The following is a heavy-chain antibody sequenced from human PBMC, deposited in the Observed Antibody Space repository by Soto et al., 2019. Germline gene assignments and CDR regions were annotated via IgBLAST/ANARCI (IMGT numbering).Heavy chain of an antibody. CDR2: IYTSGST. V-gene: IGHV4-4*07. J-gene: IGHJ4*02. D-gene: IGHD6-6*01. CDR1: GGSISSYY. CDR3: AREGGHSSSGPIDY. Sequence: SETLSLTCTVSGGSISSYYWSWIRQPAGKGLEWIGRIYTSGSTNYNPSLKSRVTMSVDTSKNQFSLKLSSVTAADTAVYYCAREGGHSSSGPIDYWGQGTLVTVSS.